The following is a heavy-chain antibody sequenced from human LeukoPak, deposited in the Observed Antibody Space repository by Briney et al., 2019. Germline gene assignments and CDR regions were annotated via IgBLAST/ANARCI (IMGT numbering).Heavy chain of an antibody. CDR3: AKGRIAANWFDP. J-gene: IGHJ5*02. D-gene: IGHD6-6*01. Sequence: GDSVKVSCKVAGYTHTGYYIHWVRQAPGQGLEYMGWINPKSGDTNYEKKFQGRVTITRITTDRTAYMELIRMKTEGTDVNGCAKGRIAANWFDPWGQGTLVTVSS. CDR2: INPKSGDT. V-gene: IGHV1-2*02. CDR1: GYTHTGYY.